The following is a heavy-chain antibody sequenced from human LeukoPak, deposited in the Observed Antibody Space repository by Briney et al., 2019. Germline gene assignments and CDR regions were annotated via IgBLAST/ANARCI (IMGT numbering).Heavy chain of an antibody. D-gene: IGHD3-9*01. CDR3: AKDGRYNYYYYMDV. V-gene: IGHV3-43D*03. CDR1: GFTFDDYA. CDR2: ISWDGGSS. Sequence: GGSLRLSCAASGFTFDDYAMHWVRQAPGKGLEWVSLISWDGGSSYYADSVKGRFTISRDNSKNSLYLQMNSLRAEDTAFYYCAKDGRYNYYYYMDVWGKGTTVTVSS. J-gene: IGHJ6*03.